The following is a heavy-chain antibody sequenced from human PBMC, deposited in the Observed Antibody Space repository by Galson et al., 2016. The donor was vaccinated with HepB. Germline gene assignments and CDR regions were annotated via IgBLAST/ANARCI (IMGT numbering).Heavy chain of an antibody. CDR2: ISYSGST. J-gene: IGHJ5*01. CDR1: GDSINNYF. D-gene: IGHD3-10*01. CDR3: ARDRPGTYYAFDS. Sequence: SETLSLTCTVSGDSINNYFWSWIRQSPGKGLEWIGYISYSGSTSYNPSLKGRATISLHKSSNQVSLELKSVTAADTAVYFCARDRPGTYYAFDSWGQGHLVIVSS. V-gene: IGHV4-59*01.